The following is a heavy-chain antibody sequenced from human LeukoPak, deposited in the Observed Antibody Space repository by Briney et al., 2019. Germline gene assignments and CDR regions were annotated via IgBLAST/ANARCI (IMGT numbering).Heavy chain of an antibody. D-gene: IGHD1-26*01. CDR3: AKDIVGATSPVDY. J-gene: IGHJ4*02. CDR2: ISYDGSNK. CDR1: GFTFSSYA. V-gene: IGHV3-30-3*01. Sequence: GRSLRLSCAASGFTFSSYAMHWVRQAPGKGLEWVAVISYDGSNKYYADSVKGRFTNSRDNSKNTLYLQMNSLRAEDTAVYYCAKDIVGATSPVDYWGQGTLVTVSS.